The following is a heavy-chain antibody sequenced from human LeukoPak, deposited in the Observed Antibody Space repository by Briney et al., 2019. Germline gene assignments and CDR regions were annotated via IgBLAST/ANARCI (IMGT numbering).Heavy chain of an antibody. CDR3: ARQESEMTTHANRYFDL. CDR1: GYNFAHDW. Sequence: GESLKISCKGSGYNFAHDWIGWVRQMPGKGLEWMGIIFPDDSDTIYSPSFQGQVTISADKSINTAYLQWSDLKASDSAIYYCARQESEMTTHANRYFDLWGQGTLITVSS. V-gene: IGHV5-51*01. D-gene: IGHD5-24*01. J-gene: IGHJ4*02. CDR2: IFPDDSDT.